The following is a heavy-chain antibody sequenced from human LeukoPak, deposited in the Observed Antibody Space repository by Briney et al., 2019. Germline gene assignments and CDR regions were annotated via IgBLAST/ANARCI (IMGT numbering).Heavy chain of an antibody. CDR3: AIDITGDNIFDY. D-gene: IGHD7-27*01. CDR2: FDPEDGET. V-gene: IGHV1-24*01. CDR1: GYTLTELS. J-gene: IGHJ4*02. Sequence: ASVKVSCKVSGYTLTELSMHWVRQAPGKGLEWMGGFDPEDGETIYAQKFQGRVTMTEDTSTDTAYMELSSLRSEDTAVYYCAIDITGDNIFDYWGQRTLVTVSS.